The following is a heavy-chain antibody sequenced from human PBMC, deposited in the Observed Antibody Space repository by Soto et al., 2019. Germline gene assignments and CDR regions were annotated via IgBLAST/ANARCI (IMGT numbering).Heavy chain of an antibody. J-gene: IGHJ6*03. Sequence: QLQLQESGPGLVKPSETLSLTCTVSGGSISSSSYYWGWIRQPPGKGLEWIGSIYYSGSTYYNPSLKSRVTISVDTSKNQFSLKLSSVTAADTAVYYCARRQQQLVRNLYYYYMDVWGKGTTVTVSS. D-gene: IGHD6-13*01. CDR3: ARRQQQLVRNLYYYYMDV. V-gene: IGHV4-39*01. CDR2: IYYSGST. CDR1: GGSISSSSYY.